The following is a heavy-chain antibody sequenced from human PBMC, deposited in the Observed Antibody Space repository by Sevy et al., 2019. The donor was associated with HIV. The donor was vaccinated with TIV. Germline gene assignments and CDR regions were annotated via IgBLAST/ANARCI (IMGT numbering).Heavy chain of an antibody. CDR2: INPKSGAT. CDR3: ARESYDFWTGPVDYDYGMDV. Sequence: ASVKVSCKASGYTFSDSGYYVHWVRQAPGQGLEWMGWINPKSGATNYAQKFQGRVTMTRDTSVSTANMELTRLTSDDTAVYYCARESYDFWTGPVDYDYGMDVWGQGTTVTVSS. D-gene: IGHD3-3*01. V-gene: IGHV1-2*02. CDR1: GYTFSDSGYY. J-gene: IGHJ6*02.